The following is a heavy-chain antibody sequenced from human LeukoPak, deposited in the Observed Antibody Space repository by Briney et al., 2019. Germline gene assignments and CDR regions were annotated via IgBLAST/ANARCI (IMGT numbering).Heavy chain of an antibody. CDR1: GGSFSGYY. CDR2: INHRGST. D-gene: IGHD5-12*01. J-gene: IGHJ6*02. V-gene: IGHV4-34*01. Sequence: PSETLSLTCAVYGGSFSGYYWSWIRQPPGKGLEWIGEINHRGSTNYNPSLKSRVTISVDTSKNQFSLKLSSVTAADTAVYYCARGWVNSGYDNYYYYGMDVWGQGTTVTVSS. CDR3: ARGWVNSGYDNYYYYGMDV.